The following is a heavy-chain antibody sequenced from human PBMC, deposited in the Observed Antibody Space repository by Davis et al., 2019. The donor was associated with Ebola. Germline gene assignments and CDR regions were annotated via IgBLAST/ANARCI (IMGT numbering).Heavy chain of an antibody. CDR3: ARHVDDFWSGYYVDFWFDP. CDR2: IYYSGST. CDR1: GASVTSGGYY. J-gene: IGHJ5*02. Sequence: SETLSLTCTVSGASVTSGGYYWSWIRQAPGKGLEWIGYIYYSGSTNYNPSLKSRVTISVDTSKNQFSLKLSSVTAADTAVYYCARHVDDFWSGYYVDFWFDPWGQGALVTVSS. V-gene: IGHV4-61*08. D-gene: IGHD3-3*01.